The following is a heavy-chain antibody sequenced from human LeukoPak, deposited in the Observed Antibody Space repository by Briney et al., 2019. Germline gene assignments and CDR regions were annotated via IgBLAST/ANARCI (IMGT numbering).Heavy chain of an antibody. CDR3: AREGTQTIYSGSSYYFDY. CDR2: ISSSGSTI. Sequence: GGSLRLSCAASGFTFSSYNMNWIRQAPGKGLEGVSYISSSGSTIYYADSVKGRFTISRDNAKNSLYLQMNSLRAEDTAVYYCAREGTQTIYSGSSYYFDYWGQGTLVTVSS. J-gene: IGHJ4*02. D-gene: IGHD1-26*01. V-gene: IGHV3-48*04. CDR1: GFTFSSYN.